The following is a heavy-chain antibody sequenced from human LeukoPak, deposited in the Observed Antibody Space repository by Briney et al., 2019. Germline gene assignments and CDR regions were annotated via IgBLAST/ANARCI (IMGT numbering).Heavy chain of an antibody. CDR1: GYSFTSYW. D-gene: IGHD2-2*01. V-gene: IGHV5-51*01. CDR2: IYPGDSDT. J-gene: IGHJ6*03. Sequence: GESLKISCKGSGYSFTSYWIGWVRQMPGKGLEWMGIIYPGDSDTRYSPSFQGQVTISADKSISTAYLQWSSLKASDTAMYYCARRSNSCSSTSCPTNYYYYYYMGVWGKGTTVTVSS. CDR3: ARRSNSCSSTSCPTNYYYYYYMGV.